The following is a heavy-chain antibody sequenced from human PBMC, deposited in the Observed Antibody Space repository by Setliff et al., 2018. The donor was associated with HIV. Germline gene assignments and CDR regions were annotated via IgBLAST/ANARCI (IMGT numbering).Heavy chain of an antibody. CDR2: INHSGST. CDR1: GGSFSGYY. D-gene: IGHD3-10*01. V-gene: IGHV4-34*01. CDR3: ARAGKVEGYYYGSGSYYTRDV. Sequence: PSETLSLTCAVYGGSFSGYYWSWTRQPPGKGLEWIGEINHSGSTNYNPSLKSRVTISVDTSKNQFSLKLSSVTAADTAVYYCARAGKVEGYYYGSGSYYTRDVWGKGTTVTVSS. J-gene: IGHJ6*04.